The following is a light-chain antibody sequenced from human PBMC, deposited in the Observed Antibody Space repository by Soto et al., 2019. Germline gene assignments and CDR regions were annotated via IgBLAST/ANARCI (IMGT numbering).Light chain of an antibody. CDR1: QSVRSN. CDR3: QQFNNWPPLT. J-gene: IGKJ4*01. V-gene: IGKV3-15*01. Sequence: EIVLTQSPATLSVSPGERATLSCRASQSVRSNLAWYQQKPGQAPRLLIYAVSTRATGIPARFSGSGSGTEFTLTISSLQSEDFAVYYCQQFNNWPPLTFGGGTKVEIK. CDR2: AVS.